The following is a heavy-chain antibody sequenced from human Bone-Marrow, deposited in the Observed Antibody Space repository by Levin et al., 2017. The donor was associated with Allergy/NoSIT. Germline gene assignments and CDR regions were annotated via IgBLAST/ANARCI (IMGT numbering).Heavy chain of an antibody. CDR3: ARDGASYYYDSSGYYPLDY. J-gene: IGHJ4*02. V-gene: IGHV3-33*01. CDR2: IWYDGSNK. Sequence: RAGGSLRLSCAASGFTFSSYGMHWVRQAPGKGLEWVAVIWYDGSNKYYADSVKGRFTISRDNSKNTLYLQMNSLRAEDTAVYYCARDGASYYYDSSGYYPLDYWGQGTLVTVSS. D-gene: IGHD3-22*01. CDR1: GFTFSSYG.